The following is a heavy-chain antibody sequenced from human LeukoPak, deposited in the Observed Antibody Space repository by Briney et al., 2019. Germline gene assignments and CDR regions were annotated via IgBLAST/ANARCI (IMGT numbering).Heavy chain of an antibody. Sequence: SKTEGGTTDYAAPVKDRLTISRDDSKNTLYLQMKSLKTEDTTVYYCTTTPNYGDSNLFDPWGQETLVTVSS. V-gene: IGHV3-15*01. D-gene: IGHD3-10*01. CDR2: SKTEGGTT. CDR3: TTTPNYGDSNLFDP. J-gene: IGHJ5*02.